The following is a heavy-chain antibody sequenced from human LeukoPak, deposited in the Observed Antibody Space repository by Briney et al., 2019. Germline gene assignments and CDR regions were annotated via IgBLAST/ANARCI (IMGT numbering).Heavy chain of an antibody. CDR2: IFYSGST. Sequence: SETLSLTCTVSGYSISTGYYWDWIRQPPGKGLEWIGSIFYSGSTYYNPSLKSPVTISADMSKNYFSLRLSSVTAADTAIYYCARHRRYYGSGSYYSDFDSWGQGTLVTVSS. J-gene: IGHJ4*02. V-gene: IGHV4-38-2*02. CDR1: GYSISTGYY. CDR3: ARHRRYYGSGSYYSDFDS. D-gene: IGHD3-10*01.